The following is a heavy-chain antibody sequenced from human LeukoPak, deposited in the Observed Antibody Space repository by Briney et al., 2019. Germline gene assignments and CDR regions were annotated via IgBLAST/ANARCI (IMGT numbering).Heavy chain of an antibody. CDR2: INPSGGST. CDR1: GYTFTSYY. CDR3: AAGRLRLGELSFMGN. Sequence: ASVKVSCKASGYTFTSYYMHWVRQAPGQGLEWMGIINPSGGSTSYAQKFQGRVTMTRDTSTSTVYMELSSLRSEDTAVYYCAAGRLRLGELSFMGNWGQGTLVTVSS. V-gene: IGHV1-46*01. J-gene: IGHJ4*02. D-gene: IGHD3-16*02.